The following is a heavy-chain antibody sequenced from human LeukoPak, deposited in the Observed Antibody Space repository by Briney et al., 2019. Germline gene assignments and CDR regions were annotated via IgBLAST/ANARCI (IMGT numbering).Heavy chain of an antibody. CDR3: ARAPTALPGAADY. V-gene: IGHV3-13*04. CDR1: GFTFGSYD. CDR2: IGISGDA. D-gene: IGHD2-8*02. Sequence: GGPLRLSCAASGFTFGSYDMHWVRQAPGKGLEWVSAIGISGDAYYPDSVKGRFTISRDNAKNSLYPQMNSLRVGDTAVYYCARAPTALPGAADYWGQGTLVTVSS. J-gene: IGHJ4*02.